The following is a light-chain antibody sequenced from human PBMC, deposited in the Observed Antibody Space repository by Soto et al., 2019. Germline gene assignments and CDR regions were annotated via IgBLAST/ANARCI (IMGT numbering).Light chain of an antibody. CDR2: AAS. CDR3: QQSYNTPRA. Sequence: DIQMAPSPSSLSASVGDRVTITCRASQNINNYLNWYQQKPGKAPKLLIYAASSLQSGVPSRFSGSGSGTDFTLTIGSLQPEDFATYFCQQSYNTPRAFGQGTKVDIK. J-gene: IGKJ1*01. V-gene: IGKV1-39*01. CDR1: QNINNY.